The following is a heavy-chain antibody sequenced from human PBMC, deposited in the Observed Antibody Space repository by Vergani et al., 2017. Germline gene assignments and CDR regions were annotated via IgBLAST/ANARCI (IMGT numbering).Heavy chain of an antibody. CDR1: GYTFTSYG. J-gene: IGHJ4*02. V-gene: IGHV1-18*01. CDR3: AREGMGFGEGPVDY. CDR2: ISAYNGNT. Sequence: QVQLVQSGAEVKKPGASVKVSCKASGYTFTSYGISWVRQAPGQGLEWMGWISAYNGNTNYAQKLQGRVTMTTDTSTSTAYMKLSSVTAADTAVYYCAREGMGFGEGPVDYWGQGTLVTVSS. D-gene: IGHD3-10*01.